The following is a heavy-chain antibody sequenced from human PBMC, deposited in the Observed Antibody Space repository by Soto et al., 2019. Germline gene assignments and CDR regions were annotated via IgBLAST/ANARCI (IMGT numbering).Heavy chain of an antibody. CDR2: IYWDDDK. J-gene: IGHJ5*02. CDR3: AHTRSAYDFWSGYPSWFDP. D-gene: IGHD3-3*01. CDR1: GFSLSTSGVG. Sequence: QITLKESGPTLVKPTQTLTLTCTFSGFSLSTSGVGVGWIRQPPGKALEWLALIYWDDDKRYSPSLKSRLTLTTYTSKYQVVLTMTNMDPVYTATYYCAHTRSAYDFWSGYPSWFDPWGQGTLVTVSS. V-gene: IGHV2-5*02.